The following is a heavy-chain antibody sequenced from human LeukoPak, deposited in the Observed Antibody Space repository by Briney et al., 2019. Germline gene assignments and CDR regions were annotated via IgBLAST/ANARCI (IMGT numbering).Heavy chain of an antibody. CDR1: GGTFSSYA. D-gene: IGHD5-24*01. CDR3: ARDLRRWLQLNDAFDI. Sequence: ASVKVSCKASGGTFSSYAISWVRQAPGQGLEWMGGIIPIFGTANYAQKFQGRVTITADESTSTAYMELSSLRSEDTAVYYCARDLRRWLQLNDAFDIWGQGTMVTVSS. V-gene: IGHV1-69*13. J-gene: IGHJ3*02. CDR2: IIPIFGTA.